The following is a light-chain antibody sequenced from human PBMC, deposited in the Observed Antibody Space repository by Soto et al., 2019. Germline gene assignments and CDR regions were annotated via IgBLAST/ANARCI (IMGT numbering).Light chain of an antibody. Sequence: DVQMTQSPSSLSASVGDRVTITCRASQGIAPYLAWFQQKPGKVPKLLIYATSTLQSGVPSRFSGSGSGTDFTLTINSLQPEDVGTYYCQKYNSAPLTFGGGTTVEIK. CDR2: ATS. CDR3: QKYNSAPLT. CDR1: QGIAPY. V-gene: IGKV1-27*01. J-gene: IGKJ4*01.